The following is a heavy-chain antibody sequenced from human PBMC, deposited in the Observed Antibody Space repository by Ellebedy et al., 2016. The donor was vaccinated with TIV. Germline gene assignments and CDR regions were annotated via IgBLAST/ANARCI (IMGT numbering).Heavy chain of an antibody. J-gene: IGHJ4*02. Sequence: SVKVSCXASGYTFTGYYMHWVRQAPGQGLEWMGGIIPIFGTANYAQKFQGRVTITADKSTSTAYMELRSLRSDDTAVYYCARDDPPGPLGYMAARLYYFDYWGQGTLVTVSS. CDR1: GYTFTGYY. V-gene: IGHV1-69*06. D-gene: IGHD5-18*01. CDR2: IIPIFGTA. CDR3: ARDDPPGPLGYMAARLYYFDY.